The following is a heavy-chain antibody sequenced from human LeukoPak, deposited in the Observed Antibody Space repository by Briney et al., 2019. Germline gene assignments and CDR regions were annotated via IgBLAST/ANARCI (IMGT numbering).Heavy chain of an antibody. V-gene: IGHV4-4*09. CDR2: IYTSGST. J-gene: IGHJ4*02. CDR1: GGSISSYY. D-gene: IGHD2-2*01. CDR3: AGHPPVSKTLDY. Sequence: SETLSLTCSVSGGSISSYYWSWLRQPPGNGLELIGYIYTSGSTNYHPSLKSRVSISRDTSMDQFSLKLGALTAADTAVYYCAGHPPVSKTLDYWGQGTQVTVPS.